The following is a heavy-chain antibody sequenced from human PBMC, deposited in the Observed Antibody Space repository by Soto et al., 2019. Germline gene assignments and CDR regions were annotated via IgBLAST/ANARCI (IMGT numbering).Heavy chain of an antibody. CDR2: IIPILGIA. J-gene: IGHJ3*02. CDR1: GGTFSSYT. D-gene: IGHD6-19*01. V-gene: IGHV1-69*02. Sequence: QVQLVQSGAEVKKPGSSVKVSCKASGGTFSSYTISWVRQAPGQGLEWMGRIIPILGIANYAQKFQGRVTITADKSTSTAYMELSSLRSEGTAVYYCARGKAVAPYDAFDIWGQGTMVTVSS. CDR3: ARGKAVAPYDAFDI.